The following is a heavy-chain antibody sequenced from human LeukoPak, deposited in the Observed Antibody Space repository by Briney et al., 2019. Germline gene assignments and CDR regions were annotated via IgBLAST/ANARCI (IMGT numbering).Heavy chain of an antibody. J-gene: IGHJ4*02. V-gene: IGHV4-59*01. CDR2: IYYSGST. D-gene: IGHD3-9*01. CDR3: SRASYDLLTGYYLGGPFDY. CDR1: GGSISSYY. Sequence: SETLSLTCSVAGGSISSYYWIWSRQPPGKEREWIGYIYYSGSTNSNPSLKSQGTISVDTAKNHCSLNLHSMTPAATAVYYYSRASYDLLTGYYLGGPFDYWGQGPLVTVSS.